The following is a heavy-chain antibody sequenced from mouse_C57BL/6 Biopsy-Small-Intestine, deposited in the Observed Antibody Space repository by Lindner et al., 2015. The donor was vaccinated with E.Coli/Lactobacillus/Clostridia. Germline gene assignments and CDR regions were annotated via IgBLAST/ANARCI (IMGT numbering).Heavy chain of an antibody. Sequence: SVKVSCKVSGYTLTELSMHWVRQAPGKGLEWMGGFDPEDGETIYAQKFQGRVTMTEDISTDTAYMELRSLRSEDTAVYYCGTGTEWLSFYGLDVWGQGTTVTVSS. CDR3: GTGTEWLSFYGLDV. J-gene: IGHJ1*01. D-gene: IGHD1-1*01. V-gene: IGHV1-18*01. CDR2: FDPEDGET. CDR1: GYTLTELS.